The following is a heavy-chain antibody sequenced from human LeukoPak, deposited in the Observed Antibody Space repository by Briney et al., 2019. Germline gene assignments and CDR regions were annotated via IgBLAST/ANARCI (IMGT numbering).Heavy chain of an antibody. CDR1: GFTLSSYW. D-gene: IGHD3-22*01. CDR2: IKQDGSEK. J-gene: IGHJ4*02. CDR3: ARDEGYYYDSSGYYLFDY. V-gene: IGHV3-7*01. Sequence: GGSLRLSCAASGFTLSSYWMSWVRQAPGKGLEWVANIKQDGSEKYYVDSVKGRFTISRDNDKNSLYLQMNSLRAEDTAVYYCARDEGYYYDSSGYYLFDYWGQGTLVTVSS.